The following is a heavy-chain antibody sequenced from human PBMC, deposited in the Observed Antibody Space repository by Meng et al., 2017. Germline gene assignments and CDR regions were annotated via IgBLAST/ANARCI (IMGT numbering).Heavy chain of an antibody. CDR1: GFTFGDYA. CDR2: IRSKAYGGTT. V-gene: IGHV3-49*03. D-gene: IGHD3-22*01. J-gene: IGHJ4*02. CDR3: TPNYYYDSSGYYYYFDY. Sequence: GGSLRLSGTASGFTFGDYAMSWFRQAPGKGLEWVGFIRSKAYGGTTEYAASVKGRFTISRDDSKSIAYLQMNSLKTEDSAVYYCTPNYYYDSSGYYYYFDYWGQGTLVTVSS.